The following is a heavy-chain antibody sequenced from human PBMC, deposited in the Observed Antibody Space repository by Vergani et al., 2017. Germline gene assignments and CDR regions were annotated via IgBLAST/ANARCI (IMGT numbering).Heavy chain of an antibody. CDR1: GFTFSSYS. V-gene: IGHV3-48*02. CDR3: ARGDLSIRFGETNFEKKRFDP. J-gene: IGHJ5*02. D-gene: IGHD3-10*01. Sequence: EVQLVESGGGLVQPGGSLRLSCAASGFTFSSYSMNWVRQAPGKGLEWVSYISSSSSTIYYADSVKGRFTISRDNAKNSLYLQMNSLRDEDTAVYYCARGDLSIRFGETNFEKKRFDPWGQGTLVTVSS. CDR2: ISSSSSTI.